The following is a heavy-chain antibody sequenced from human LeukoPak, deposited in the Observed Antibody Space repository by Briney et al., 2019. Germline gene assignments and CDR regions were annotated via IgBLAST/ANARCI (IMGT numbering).Heavy chain of an antibody. J-gene: IGHJ6*02. D-gene: IGHD2-8*01. Sequence: SVKVSCKASGGTFSSYAISWVRQAPGQGLEWMGGIIPIFGTANYAQKFQGRVTITADESTSTAYMELSSLRSEDTAVYYCARAVPLVMVYEEIIPLPYYYYYGMDVWSQGTTVTVSS. V-gene: IGHV1-69*01. CDR3: ARAVPLVMVYEEIIPLPYYYYYGMDV. CDR1: GGTFSSYA. CDR2: IIPIFGTA.